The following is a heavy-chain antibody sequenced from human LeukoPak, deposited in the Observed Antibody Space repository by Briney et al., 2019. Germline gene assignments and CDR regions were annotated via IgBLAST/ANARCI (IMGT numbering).Heavy chain of an antibody. Sequence: RASVKVSCKASGYTFTGYYMHWVRQAPGQGLEWMGWINPNSGGTNYAQKFQGRVTMTRDTSISTAYMELSRLRSDDTAVYYCASAQGGSSGWAYYYYYYMDVWGKGTTVTVSS. J-gene: IGHJ6*03. V-gene: IGHV1-2*02. D-gene: IGHD6-19*01. CDR3: ASAQGGSSGWAYYYYYYMDV. CDR2: INPNSGGT. CDR1: GYTFTGYY.